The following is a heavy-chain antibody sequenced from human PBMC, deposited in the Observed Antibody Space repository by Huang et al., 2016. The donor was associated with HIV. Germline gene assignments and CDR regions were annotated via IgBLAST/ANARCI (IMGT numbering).Heavy chain of an antibody. CDR3: VRDSSSGLQLRY. CDR2: RRKSSGGR. D-gene: IGHD3-22*01. CDR1: GYTFSSYS. J-gene: IGHJ4*02. Sequence: EVQLVESGGGLAQPGGSLRLSCVAFGYTFSSYSMNWVRQAPGKGRGVVTYRRKSSGGRAYAGSVKGRCTVSRDNVKNSLDLQMNRLRVEDTAMYYCVRDSSSGLQLRYWGQGALVIVS. V-gene: IGHV3-48*01.